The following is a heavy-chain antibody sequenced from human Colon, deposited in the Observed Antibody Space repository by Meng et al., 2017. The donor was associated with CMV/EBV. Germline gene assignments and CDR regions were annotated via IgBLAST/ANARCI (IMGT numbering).Heavy chain of an antibody. CDR3: AKDIGTWTRGYYFDS. Sequence: GGSLRLSCGASGFAFSDYGMHWVPQTPARGLEWVAYVRYVVTTKYYADSVKGRFTISKDNSRNTVYLQMDSLRPDDTGVYYCAKDIGTWTRGYYFDSWGQGALVTVSS. CDR1: GFAFSDYG. D-gene: IGHD2-15*01. V-gene: IGHV3-30*02. CDR2: VRYVVTTK. J-gene: IGHJ4*02.